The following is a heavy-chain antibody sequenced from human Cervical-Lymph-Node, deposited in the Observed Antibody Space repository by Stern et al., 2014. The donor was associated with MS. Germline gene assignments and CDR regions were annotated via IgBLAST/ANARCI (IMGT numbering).Heavy chain of an antibody. CDR1: GFTFSTYG. CDR2: ISDDVSKK. V-gene: IGHV3-30*18. J-gene: IGHJ4*02. Sequence: QVQLGKSGGGVVQPGRSLRLSCAASGFTFSTYGMHWVRQAPGKGLEWMGVISDDVSKKCYADSVKGRFTISRDNSKNTLYLQMNSLRAEDTAVYYCAKGDNWRRLNYWGQGTLVTVSS. CDR3: AKGDNWRRLNY. D-gene: IGHD1-20*01.